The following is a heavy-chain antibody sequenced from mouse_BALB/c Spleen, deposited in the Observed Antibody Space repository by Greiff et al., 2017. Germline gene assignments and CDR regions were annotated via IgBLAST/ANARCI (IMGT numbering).Heavy chain of an antibody. V-gene: IGHV14-3*02. Sequence: VQLQQSGAELVKPGASVKLSCTASGFNIKDTYMHWVKQRPEQGLEWIGRIDPANGNTKYDPKFQGKATITADTSSNTAYLQLSSLTSEDTAVYDSAIYEYEDDFDYWGQGTTLTVSS. J-gene: IGHJ2*01. CDR1: GFNIKDTY. CDR2: IDPANGNT. CDR3: AIYEYEDDFDY. D-gene: IGHD2-4*01.